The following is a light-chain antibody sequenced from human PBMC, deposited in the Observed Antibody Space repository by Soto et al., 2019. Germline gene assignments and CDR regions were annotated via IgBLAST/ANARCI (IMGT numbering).Light chain of an antibody. J-gene: IGLJ2*01. Sequence: QSALTQPPAASGSPGQSVTISCTGTSSDVGGYNYVSWYQQHPGKAPKLMIYEVSKRPSGVPDRFSGSKSGNTASLTVSGLQDEDEADYYCSSYAGSYVVFGGGTQLTVL. CDR1: SSDVGGYNY. V-gene: IGLV2-8*01. CDR2: EVS. CDR3: SSYAGSYVV.